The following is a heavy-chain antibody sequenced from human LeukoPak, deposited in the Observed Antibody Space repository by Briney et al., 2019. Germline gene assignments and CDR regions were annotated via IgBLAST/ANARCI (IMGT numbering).Heavy chain of an antibody. V-gene: IGHV1-2*02. CDR1: GYTFTGYY. Sequence: ASVKVSCKASGYTFTGYYMHWVRQAPGQGLEWMGWINPNSGGTNYAQKFQGRVTMTRDTSISTAYMELSRLRSDDTAVYYCAPGIAAAGTIGHGGFDAFDIWGQGTMVTVSS. D-gene: IGHD6-13*01. CDR2: INPNSGGT. CDR3: APGIAAAGTIGHGGFDAFDI. J-gene: IGHJ3*02.